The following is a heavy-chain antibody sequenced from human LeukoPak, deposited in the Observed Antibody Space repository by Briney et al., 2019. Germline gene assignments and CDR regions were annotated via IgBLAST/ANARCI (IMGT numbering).Heavy chain of an antibody. CDR1: GGSISSSNW. V-gene: IGHV4-4*02. CDR2: IYHSGST. D-gene: IGHD6-6*01. J-gene: IGHJ4*02. CDR3: ARVLAARREIDY. Sequence: SETLSLTCAVSGGSISSSNWWSWVRQPPGKGLEWIGEIYHSGSTNYNPSLKSRVTISVDTSKNQFSLKLSSVTAADTAVYYCARVLAARREIDYWGQGTLVTVSS.